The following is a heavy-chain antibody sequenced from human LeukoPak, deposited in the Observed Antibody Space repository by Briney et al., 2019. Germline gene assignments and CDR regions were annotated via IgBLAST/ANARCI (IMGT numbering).Heavy chain of an antibody. CDR3: AKAASGNWNDVSDY. V-gene: IGHV3-23*01. D-gene: IGHD1-20*01. CDR1: GFTFSTYA. CDR2: ISGRGVST. J-gene: IGHJ4*02. Sequence: GGSLRLSCAASGFTFSTYAMSWVRQAPGKGLEWVSAISGRGVSTSYADSVRGRFTISRDNSKNTLYLQMNSLRAEDTAVYYCAKAASGNWNDVSDYWGQGGLVSVSS.